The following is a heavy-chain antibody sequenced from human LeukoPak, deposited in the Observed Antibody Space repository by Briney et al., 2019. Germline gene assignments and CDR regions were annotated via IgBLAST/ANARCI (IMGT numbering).Heavy chain of an antibody. D-gene: IGHD3-22*01. J-gene: IGHJ5*02. V-gene: IGHV4-39*07. CDR2: IYYSGST. CDR1: GGSINSSTYY. CDR3: ARVVSYYYDSSGYYLPFDP. Sequence: SETLSLTCTVSGGSINSSTYYWGWIRQPPGKGLEWIGNIYYSGSTYYNPSLNSRVTISVDMSKNQFSLKLRSVTAADTAIYYCARVVSYYYDSSGYYLPFDPWGQGTLVTVSS.